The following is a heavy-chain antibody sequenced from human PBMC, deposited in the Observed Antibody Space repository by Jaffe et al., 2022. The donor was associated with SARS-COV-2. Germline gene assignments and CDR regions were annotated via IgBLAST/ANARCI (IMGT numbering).Heavy chain of an antibody. J-gene: IGHJ6*02. CDR1: GGSFSGYY. CDR3: ARSLIDGATLSVGYYYYVMDV. Sequence: QVQLQQWGAGPLKPSETLSLTCAVYGGSFSGYYWSWIRQPPGKGLEWIGEINHSGSTNYNPSLKSRVTISVDTSKNQFSLKLSSVTAADTAVYYCARSLIDGATLSVGYYYYVMDVWGQGTTVTVSS. V-gene: IGHV4-34*01. D-gene: IGHD2-21*01. CDR2: INHSGST.